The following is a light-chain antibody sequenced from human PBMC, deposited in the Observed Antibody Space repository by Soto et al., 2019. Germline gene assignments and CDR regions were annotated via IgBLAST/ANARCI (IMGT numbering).Light chain of an antibody. V-gene: IGKV1-33*01. CDR2: DAS. Sequence: IQMTQSPSSLSASVADRVTITYQASQYISKNLNWYQQKPGKAPKLLIYDASSLQTGVPSRFSXXXSATHFTFTISSLQPEDVATYYCQQYDNLLPITFGXG. CDR3: QQYDNLLPIT. CDR1: QYISKN. J-gene: IGKJ5*01.